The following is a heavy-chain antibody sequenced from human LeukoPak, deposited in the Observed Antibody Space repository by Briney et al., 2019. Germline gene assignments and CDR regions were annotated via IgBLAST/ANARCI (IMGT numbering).Heavy chain of an antibody. J-gene: IGHJ4*02. V-gene: IGHV3-15*01. Sequence: GGSLRLSCAASGFTFSNAWMSWVRQAPGKGLEWVGRIKSKTDGGTTDYAAPVKGRFTISRDDSKNTLYLQMNSLKTEDTAVYYCTTLRLDIVVVVAAYYFDYWGQRTLVTVSS. CDR3: TTLRLDIVVVVAAYYFDY. CDR2: IKSKTDGGTT. CDR1: GFTFSNAW. D-gene: IGHD2-15*01.